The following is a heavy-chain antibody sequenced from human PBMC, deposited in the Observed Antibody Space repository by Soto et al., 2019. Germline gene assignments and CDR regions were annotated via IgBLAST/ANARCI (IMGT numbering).Heavy chain of an antibody. J-gene: IGHJ4*02. CDR3: ARALLGSTHDY. CDR2: ISYSGST. Sequence: PSETLSLTCTVSGGSISDRYYWSWLRQHPGKGLEWIGSISYSGSTSYNPSLKSRITISVARSNIHFSLTLSSVTAADTAVYYCARALLGSTHDYWGQGTLVTVSS. D-gene: IGHD3-10*01. V-gene: IGHV4-31*03. CDR1: GGSISDRYY.